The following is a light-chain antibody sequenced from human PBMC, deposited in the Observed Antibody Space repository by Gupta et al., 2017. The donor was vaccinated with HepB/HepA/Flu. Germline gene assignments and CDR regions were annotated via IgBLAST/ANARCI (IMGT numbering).Light chain of an antibody. CDR1: NSNIGAGYD. J-gene: IGLJ1*01. V-gene: IGLV1-40*01. Sequence: SDLTQPHSVSGAPWQRVTISCTGSNSNIGAGYDVNWYRQLPGTAPQLLIFINTHRPSGVPDRLSASKSGTSASLSITGLQAEDEADYYCQSYYSGLRSYVFGAGTKVTVL. CDR2: INT. CDR3: QSYYSGLRSYV.